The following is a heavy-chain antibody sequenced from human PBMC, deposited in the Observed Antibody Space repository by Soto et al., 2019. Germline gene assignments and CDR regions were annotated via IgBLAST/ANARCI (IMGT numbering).Heavy chain of an antibody. CDR2: IVVGSGNT. Sequence: SVKVSCKASGSAITSSAVQWVRQARLQRLEWIGWIVVGSGNTNYAQKFQERVTITRDMSTSTAYMELSSLRSEDTAVDYSAVDGYHENGTDGWGQRTT. D-gene: IGHD2-2*01. CDR1: GSAITSSA. CDR3: AVDGYHENGTDG. J-gene: IGHJ6*02. V-gene: IGHV1-58*01.